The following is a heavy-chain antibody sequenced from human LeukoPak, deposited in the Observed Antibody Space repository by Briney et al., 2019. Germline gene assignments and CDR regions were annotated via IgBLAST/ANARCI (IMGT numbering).Heavy chain of an antibody. CDR2: IRYDGSNK. Sequence: GGSLRLSCAASGFTFSSYGMHWVRQAPGKGLEWVAFIRYDGSNKYYADSVKGRFTISRDNSKNTLYLQMNSLRAEDTAVYYCAKDGDAILFHRKNWFVPGSYFDYWGQGTLVTVSS. CDR3: AKDGDAILFHRKNWFVPGSYFDY. D-gene: IGHD3-10*01. J-gene: IGHJ4*02. V-gene: IGHV3-30*02. CDR1: GFTFSSYG.